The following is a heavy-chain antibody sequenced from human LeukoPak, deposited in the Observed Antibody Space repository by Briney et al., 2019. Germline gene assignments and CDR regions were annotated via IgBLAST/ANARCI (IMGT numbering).Heavy chain of an antibody. V-gene: IGHV4-39*07. D-gene: IGHD1-26*01. CDR3: AREREWEHIDY. J-gene: IGHJ4*02. Sequence: SPSETLSLTCSVSGGSISSTSHYWGWIRQPPGKGLEWIGSIYYSGSTYYNPSLKSRVTISVDTSKNQFSLKLSSVTAADTAVYYCAREREWEHIDYWGQGTLVTVSS. CDR1: GGSISSTSHY. CDR2: IYYSGST.